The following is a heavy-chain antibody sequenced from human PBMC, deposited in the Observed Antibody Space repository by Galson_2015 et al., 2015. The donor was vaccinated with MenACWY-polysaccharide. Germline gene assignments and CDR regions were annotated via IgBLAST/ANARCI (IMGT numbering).Heavy chain of an antibody. J-gene: IGHJ4*02. V-gene: IGHV3-7*01. CDR2: IKHDGSET. D-gene: IGHD5-24*01. CDR3: VRDWRWGRAACCYCEC. CDR1: GFIFNTYW. Sequence: SLRLSCAASGFIFNTYWMSWIRQSPGKGLERVANIKHDGSETYYLDSVKGRFVVSRDNARNSLYLQMSSLRAEDTAVYYCVRDWRWGRAACCYCECWGQRTLVTVSS.